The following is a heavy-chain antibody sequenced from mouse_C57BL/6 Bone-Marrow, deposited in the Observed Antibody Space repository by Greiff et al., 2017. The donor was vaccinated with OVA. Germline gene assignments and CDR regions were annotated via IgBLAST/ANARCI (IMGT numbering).Heavy chain of an antibody. V-gene: IGHV6-3*01. CDR3: TGGYYYGSSRGAWFAY. Sequence: EVKVEESGGGLVQPGGSMKLSCVASGFTFSNYWMNWVRQSPEKGLEWVAQIRLKSDNYATHYAESVKGRFTISRDDSKSSVYLQMNNLRAEDTGIYYCTGGYYYGSSRGAWFAYWGQGTLVTVSA. D-gene: IGHD1-1*01. CDR1: GFTFSNYW. CDR2: IRLKSDNYAT. J-gene: IGHJ3*01.